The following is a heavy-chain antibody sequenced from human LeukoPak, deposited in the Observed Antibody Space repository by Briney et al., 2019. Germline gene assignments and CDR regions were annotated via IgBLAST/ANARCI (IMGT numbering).Heavy chain of an antibody. J-gene: IGHJ4*02. CDR3: ARRPRYSSGWYYFDS. CDR1: GGSFSGDY. D-gene: IGHD6-19*01. Sequence: PSETLSLTCAVYGGSFSGDYWNWIRQPPGKGLEWIGEINHSGSTNSNPSLKSRVTISVDRSKNQFSLKLGSVTAADTAVYNCARRPRYSSGWYYFDSWGQGTLVTVSS. CDR2: INHSGST. V-gene: IGHV4-34*01.